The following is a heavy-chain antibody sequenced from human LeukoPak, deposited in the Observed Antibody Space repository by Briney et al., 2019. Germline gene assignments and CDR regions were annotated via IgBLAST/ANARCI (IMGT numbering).Heavy chain of an antibody. D-gene: IGHD4-17*01. Sequence: PSQTLSLTCTVSSDSISSGDYYWSWLRQPAGKGLEFFVYINKKGGTCYNPPLKSRVSISIDTSKNQFSLKLTSLTAADTAVYFCAREHKSYGDYPYYFDSWGQGTLGTVSS. V-gene: IGHV4-30-4*01. CDR1: SDSISSGDYY. CDR3: AREHKSYGDYPYYFDS. J-gene: IGHJ4*02. CDR2: INKKGGT.